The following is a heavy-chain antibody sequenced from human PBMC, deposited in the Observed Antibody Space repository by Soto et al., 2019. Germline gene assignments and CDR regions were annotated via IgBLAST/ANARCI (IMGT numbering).Heavy chain of an antibody. D-gene: IGHD1-26*01. V-gene: IGHV3-23*01. CDR2: ISGSGGST. J-gene: IGHJ4*02. CDR1: GFTFSSYS. CDR3: AKQYSGSYSLSGY. Sequence: GGSLRLSCAASGFTFSSYSMNWVRQAPGKGLEWVSAISGSGGSTYYADSVKGRFTISRDNSKNTLYLQMNSLRAEDTAVYYCAKQYSGSYSLSGYWGQGTLVTVSS.